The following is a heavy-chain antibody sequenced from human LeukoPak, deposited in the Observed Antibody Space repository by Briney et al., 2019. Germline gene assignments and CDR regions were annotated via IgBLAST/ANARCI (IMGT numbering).Heavy chain of an antibody. Sequence: PSETLSLTCTVSGGSISSYYWSWIRQPPGKGLEWIGYIYYSGSTNYNPSLKSRVTISVDTSKNQFSLKLSSVTAADTAVYYCARADGGYCSGGSCYSLGVYFDYWGQGTLVTVSS. CDR3: ARADGGYCSGGSCYSLGVYFDY. V-gene: IGHV4-59*08. D-gene: IGHD2-15*01. J-gene: IGHJ4*02. CDR2: IYYSGST. CDR1: GGSISSYY.